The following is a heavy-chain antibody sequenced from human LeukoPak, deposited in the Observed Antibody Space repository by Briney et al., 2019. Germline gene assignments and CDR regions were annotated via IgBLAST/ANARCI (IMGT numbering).Heavy chain of an antibody. CDR3: AKGNNTISFNFDY. CDR2: VSGDGGVT. CDR1: GFTFRDFS. J-gene: IGHJ4*02. Sequence: PAGSLRLSCTVSGFTFRDFSMHWVRQAPGKGLQWVGLVSGDGGVTHYPDSVKGRFTISRDNNQNSLYLQMNSLTVEDSAFYYCAKGNNTISFNFDYWGQGTLVTVSS. V-gene: IGHV3-43*02. D-gene: IGHD2-2*01.